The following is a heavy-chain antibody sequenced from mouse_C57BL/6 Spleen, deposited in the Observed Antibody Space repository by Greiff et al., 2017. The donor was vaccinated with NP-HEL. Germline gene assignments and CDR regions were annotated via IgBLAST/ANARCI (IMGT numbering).Heavy chain of an antibody. CDR2: IHPNSGST. CDR1: GYTFTSYW. CDR3: ASEDYYYGSSYGGFAY. Sequence: QVQLQQPGAELVKPGASVKLSCKASGYTFTSYWMHWVKQRPGQGLEWIGMIHPNSGSTNYNEKFKSKATLTVDKSSSTAYMQLSSLTSEDSAVYYCASEDYYYGSSYGGFAYWGQGTLVTVSA. J-gene: IGHJ3*01. D-gene: IGHD1-1*01. V-gene: IGHV1-64*01.